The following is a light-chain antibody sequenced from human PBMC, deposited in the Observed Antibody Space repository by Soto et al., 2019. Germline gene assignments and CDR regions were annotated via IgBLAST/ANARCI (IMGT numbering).Light chain of an antibody. CDR3: QQYENWPPWT. V-gene: IGKV3-15*01. Sequence: EIVMTQSRATLSVSPGERATLSCRASQSVSSNLAWYQHKPGQAPRLIIYGASTRATGIPARFSGSGSGTEFTLTISSLQSEDLAVYYGQQYENWPPWTFGRGTKVDIK. CDR2: GAS. CDR1: QSVSSN. J-gene: IGKJ1*01.